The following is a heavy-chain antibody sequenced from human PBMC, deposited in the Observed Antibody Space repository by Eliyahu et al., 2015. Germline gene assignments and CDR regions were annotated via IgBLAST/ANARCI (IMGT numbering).Heavy chain of an antibody. CDR2: LYXEHGGX. CDR1: GFXLNQYA. Sequence: EMQLVESGGGLVQPGRSLXLSCAAAGFXLNQYAMHWVRQVPGKGLEWVAGLYXEHGGXGYANSVKGRFTISRDIAKESLYLQMNSLRIEDTAVYYCTKXLTPGGADSWGQGTLVTVSS. CDR3: TKXLTPGGADS. V-gene: IGHV3-9*01. J-gene: IGHJ4*02. D-gene: IGHD4-23*01.